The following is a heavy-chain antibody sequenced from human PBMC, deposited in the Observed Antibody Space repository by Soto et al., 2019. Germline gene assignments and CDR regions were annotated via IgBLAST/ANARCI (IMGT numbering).Heavy chain of an antibody. CDR2: ISHDGTNK. D-gene: IGHD6-13*01. Sequence: GGSLRLSCAASGFTFSNYGIHWVRQAPGKGLEWVAVISHDGTNKYYADSVKGRFTISRDNSKNTLYLQMNSLRAEDTAVYYCAREYSRPVAFDYWGQGTLVTVSS. J-gene: IGHJ4*02. CDR1: GFTFSNYG. V-gene: IGHV3-33*08. CDR3: AREYSRPVAFDY.